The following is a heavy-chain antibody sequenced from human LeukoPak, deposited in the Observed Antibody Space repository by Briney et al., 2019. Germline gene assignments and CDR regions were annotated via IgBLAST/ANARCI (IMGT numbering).Heavy chain of an antibody. Sequence: SETLSLTCAVSGGSISSYYWSWIRQPPGKGLEWIGYIYYSGSTNYNPSLKSRVTISVDTSKNQFSLKLSSVTAADTAVYYCARASPFIVVVPAAIWFDPWGQGTLVTVSS. CDR2: IYYSGST. CDR1: GGSISSYY. D-gene: IGHD2-2*01. V-gene: IGHV4-59*01. J-gene: IGHJ5*02. CDR3: ARASPFIVVVPAAIWFDP.